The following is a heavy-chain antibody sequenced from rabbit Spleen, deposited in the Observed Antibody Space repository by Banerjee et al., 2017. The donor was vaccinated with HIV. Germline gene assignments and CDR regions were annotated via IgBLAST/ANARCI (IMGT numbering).Heavy chain of an antibody. CDR3: ARDTGSSFSSYGMDL. V-gene: IGHV1S40*01. Sequence: QSLEESGGGLVKPEGSLTLTCKASGFSFSDRDVMCWVRQAPGKGLEWIVCIDTGSSGFTYFASWAKGRFTISKTSSTTVTLQMTSLTAADTATYFCARDTGSSFSSYGMDLWGQGTLVTVS. CDR1: GFSFSDRDV. CDR2: IDTGSSGFT. J-gene: IGHJ6*01. D-gene: IGHD8-1*01.